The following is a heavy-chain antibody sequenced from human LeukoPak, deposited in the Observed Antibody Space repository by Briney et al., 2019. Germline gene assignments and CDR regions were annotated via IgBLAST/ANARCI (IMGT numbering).Heavy chain of an antibody. Sequence: GASVKVSCKASGYTFTTYAMNWVRQAPGQGLEWMGWINTKTGNPTYAQGFTGRFVFSLDTSASTAYLQISSLKAEDTAVYYCASSYCSGGHCYLQQKVYYFDFWGQGTLVTVSS. D-gene: IGHD2-15*01. CDR2: INTKTGNP. CDR1: GYTFTTYA. CDR3: ASSYCSGGHCYLQQKVYYFDF. J-gene: IGHJ4*02. V-gene: IGHV7-4-1*02.